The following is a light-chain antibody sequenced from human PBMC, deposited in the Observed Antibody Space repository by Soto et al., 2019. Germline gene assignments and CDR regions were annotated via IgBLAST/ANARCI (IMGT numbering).Light chain of an antibody. CDR1: SSNIGAGYD. CDR3: QSYDSSLSGYV. CDR2: GNS. Sequence: QSVLTQPPSVSGAPGQWVTISCTGSSSNIGAGYDVHWYQQLPGTAPKLLIHGNSNRPSGVPDRFSGSKSGTSASLAITGLQAEDEADYYCQSYDSSLSGYVFGTGTKVTVL. J-gene: IGLJ1*01. V-gene: IGLV1-40*01.